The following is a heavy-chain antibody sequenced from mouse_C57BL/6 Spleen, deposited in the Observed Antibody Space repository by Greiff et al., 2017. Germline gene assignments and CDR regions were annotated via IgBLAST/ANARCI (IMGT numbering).Heavy chain of an antibody. CDR1: GYTFTGYW. D-gene: IGHD2-4*01. CDR2: IYPSDSGI. J-gene: IGHJ4*01. Sequence: QVQLQQPGAELVRPGSSVKLSCKASGYTFTGYWMDWVKQRPGQGLEWIGNIYPSDSGIHYNQKFKDKATLTVDKSSSTAYMQLSSLTSEDSAVXYSARDYDYRRGAMAYWGQGTSVTVSA. CDR3: ARDYDYRRGAMAY. V-gene: IGHV1-61*01.